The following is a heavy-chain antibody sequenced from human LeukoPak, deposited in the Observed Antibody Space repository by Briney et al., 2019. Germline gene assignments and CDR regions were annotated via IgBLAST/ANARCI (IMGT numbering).Heavy chain of an antibody. D-gene: IGHD6-13*01. J-gene: IGHJ5*02. CDR3: ARGVAAAGIGWFDP. CDR1: GVSRYT. Sequence: SVKVSCKASGVSRYTISWVRPAPGQGLEWMGSIIPIIGIGNYAEKFKGRVTITADKSTKTAYMELSSLRSEDTAVYYCARGVAAAGIGWFDPWGQGTLVTVSS. CDR2: IIPIIGIG. V-gene: IGHV1-69*02.